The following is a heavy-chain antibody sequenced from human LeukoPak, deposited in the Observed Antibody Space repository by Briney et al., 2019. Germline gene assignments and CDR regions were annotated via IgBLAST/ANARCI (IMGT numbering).Heavy chain of an antibody. Sequence: PGGSLRLSCVASGFTISSYSMNWVRRAPGKGLEWVSYISRSSSTTYYADSVKGRFAISRDNAKNSLYLQMNSLRAEDTAVYYCANFPSEQLAGGYYYYYMDVWGKGTTVTVSS. J-gene: IGHJ6*03. CDR2: ISRSSSTT. D-gene: IGHD6-6*01. V-gene: IGHV3-48*04. CDR1: GFTISSYS. CDR3: ANFPSEQLAGGYYYYYMDV.